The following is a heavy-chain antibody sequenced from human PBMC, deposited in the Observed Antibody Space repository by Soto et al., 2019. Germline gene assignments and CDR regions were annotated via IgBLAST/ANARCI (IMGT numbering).Heavy chain of an antibody. D-gene: IGHD2-15*01. Sequence: GASVKVSCKASGGTFSSYSISWVRQAPGQGLEWMGRIIPILGIANFAQKFQGRVTITADKSTSTAYMELSSLRSEDTAVYYCVREGDCSAGSCYYVDTTMVTNSFYYYGMDVWGQGTTVTVSS. CDR1: GGTFSSYS. V-gene: IGHV1-69*04. J-gene: IGHJ6*02. CDR3: VREGDCSAGSCYYVDTTMVTNSFYYYGMDV. CDR2: IIPILGIA.